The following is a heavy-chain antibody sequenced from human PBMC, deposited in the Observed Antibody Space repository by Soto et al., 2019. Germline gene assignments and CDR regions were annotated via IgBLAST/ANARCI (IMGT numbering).Heavy chain of an antibody. CDR3: ARGLYSSGWYSWFDP. V-gene: IGHV4-34*01. CDR2: INHSGST. J-gene: IGHJ5*02. D-gene: IGHD6-19*01. CDR1: GGSFSGYY. Sequence: TLSLTCTVYGGSFSGYYWSWIRQPPGKGLEWIGEINHSGSTNYNPSLKSRVTISVDPSKNQFSLKLSSVTAADTAVYYCARGLYSSGWYSWFDPWGQGTLVTVSS.